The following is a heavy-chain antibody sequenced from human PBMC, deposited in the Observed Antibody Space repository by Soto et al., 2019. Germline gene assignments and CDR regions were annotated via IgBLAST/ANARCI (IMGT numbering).Heavy chain of an antibody. CDR3: ARHSYYYGSTYGCWLDP. CDR2: IYYSGST. Sequence: SETLSLTCTVSGGSISSYYGGWFRQPPGKGLEWIGYIYYSGSTTYHPSLKSRVTISVDTSKNQFSLKLSSVTAADTAVYYCARHSYYYGSTYGCWLDPWGQGTLVTVSS. V-gene: IGHV4-59*08. D-gene: IGHD3-10*01. J-gene: IGHJ5*02. CDR1: GGSISSYY.